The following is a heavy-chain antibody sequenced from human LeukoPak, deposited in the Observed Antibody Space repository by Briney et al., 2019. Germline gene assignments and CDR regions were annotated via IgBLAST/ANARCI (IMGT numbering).Heavy chain of an antibody. CDR3: ARGTNFCSGGGCYSSDH. J-gene: IGHJ4*02. CDR2: IYPGDSHT. Sequence: GESLKISCKGSGYSFTSYWIGWVRQMPGKGLEWMGIIYPGDSHTRYSPSFQGQVTISADKSISTAYLQWSSLKASDTAMYFCARGTNFCSGGGCYSSDHWGQGTLVTVSS. CDR1: GYSFTSYW. D-gene: IGHD2-15*01. V-gene: IGHV5-51*01.